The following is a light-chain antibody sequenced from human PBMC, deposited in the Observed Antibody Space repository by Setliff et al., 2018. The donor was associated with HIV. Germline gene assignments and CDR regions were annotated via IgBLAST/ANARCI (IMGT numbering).Light chain of an antibody. Sequence: LTQPASVSGSPRQSITISCTGTSSGIGAYNFVSWYQQHPGKAPKLMIHDVSNRPSGVSNRFSGSKSGNTASLTISDLQADDEADYYCYSYTNSRTLVFGGGTKVTVL. J-gene: IGLJ3*02. CDR1: SSGIGAYNF. CDR3: YSYTNSRTLV. CDR2: DVS. V-gene: IGLV2-14*03.